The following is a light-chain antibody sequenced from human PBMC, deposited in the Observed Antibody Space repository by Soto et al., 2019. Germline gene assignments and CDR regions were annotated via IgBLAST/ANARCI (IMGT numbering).Light chain of an antibody. CDR1: QSISSS. CDR2: AAS. V-gene: IGKV1-5*01. J-gene: IGKJ5*01. CDR3: QQCNSWPIT. Sequence: DVHFTQSPSTLAASVGQRASITCRASQSISSSLAWYQQKPGKAPKLLIYAASSREAGIPSRFSGGGSGADFTLTISSLQPEDFATYYCQQCNSWPITFGQGTRLEIK.